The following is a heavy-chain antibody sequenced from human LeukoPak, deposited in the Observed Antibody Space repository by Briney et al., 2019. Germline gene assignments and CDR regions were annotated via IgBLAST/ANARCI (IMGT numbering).Heavy chain of an antibody. D-gene: IGHD3-10*01. CDR2: ISISSGFI. J-gene: IGHJ6*02. CDR3: ARDGHGDGIRSCYSYFGMDV. Sequence: GGSLRLSCAASGFSLSGYSMNWARQAPGKGLEWVSAISISSGFIHYADSVRGRFTVSRDNAKNSLYLEMNSLRAEDMAVYFCARDGHGDGIRSCYSYFGMDVWGQGTTVTVS. V-gene: IGHV3-21*01. CDR1: GFSLSGYS.